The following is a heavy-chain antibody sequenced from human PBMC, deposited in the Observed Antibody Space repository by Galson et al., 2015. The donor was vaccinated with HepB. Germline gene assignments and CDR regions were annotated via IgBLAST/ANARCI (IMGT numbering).Heavy chain of an antibody. CDR3: AKGRDGSQFDY. J-gene: IGHJ4*02. Sequence: SLRLSCAASGFTFDDYAMHWVRHAPGKGLEWVSGISWNSGSIGYADSVKGRFTISRDNAKNSLYLQMNSLRAEDTALYYCAKGRDGSQFDYWGQGTLVTVSS. CDR2: ISWNSGSI. V-gene: IGHV3-9*01. CDR1: GFTFDDYA.